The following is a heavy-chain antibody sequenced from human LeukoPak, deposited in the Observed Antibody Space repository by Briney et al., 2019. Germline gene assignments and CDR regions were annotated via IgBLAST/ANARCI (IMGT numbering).Heavy chain of an antibody. Sequence: GGSLRLSCAASGFTFSSYAMSRVRQAPGKGLEWVSAISGSGGSTYYADSVKGRFTISRDNSKNTLYLQMNSLRAEDTAVYYCARGPYGGNSIFDYWGQGTLVTVSS. V-gene: IGHV3-23*01. CDR1: GFTFSSYA. CDR2: ISGSGGST. J-gene: IGHJ4*02. D-gene: IGHD4-23*01. CDR3: ARGPYGGNSIFDY.